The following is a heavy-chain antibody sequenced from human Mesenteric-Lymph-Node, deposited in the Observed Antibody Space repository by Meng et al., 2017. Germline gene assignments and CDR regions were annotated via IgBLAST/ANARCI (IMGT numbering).Heavy chain of an antibody. Sequence: QVQLVESGGGVVQPGRSLRLSCAASGFTFSSYGMHWVRQAPGKGLEWVALISYDGNKKYYGDSVKGRFTISRDISKNTLYLQMNSLRPEDMAVYFCAKSLEAAATGFDYWGQGTLVTVSS. CDR1: GFTFSSYG. J-gene: IGHJ4*02. D-gene: IGHD2-15*01. CDR2: ISYDGNKK. CDR3: AKSLEAAATGFDY. V-gene: IGHV3-30*18.